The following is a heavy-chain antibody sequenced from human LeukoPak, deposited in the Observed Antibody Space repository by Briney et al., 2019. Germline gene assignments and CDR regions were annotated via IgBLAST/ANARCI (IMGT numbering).Heavy chain of an antibody. Sequence: SETLSLTCSVSGGSISSSSYYWGWIRQPPGKGLEWIGSIYYSGSTYYTPSLKSRVTISVDTSKNQFSLKLSSVTAADTAVYYCARHAKLGEMYNWFDPWGQGTLVTVSS. D-gene: IGHD3-16*01. J-gene: IGHJ5*02. CDR2: IYYSGST. CDR3: ARHAKLGEMYNWFDP. V-gene: IGHV4-39*01. CDR1: GGSISSSSYY.